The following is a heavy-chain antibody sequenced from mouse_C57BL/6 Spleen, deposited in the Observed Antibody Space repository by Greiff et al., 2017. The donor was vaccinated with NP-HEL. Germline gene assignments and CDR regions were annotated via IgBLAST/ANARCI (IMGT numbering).Heavy chain of an antibody. CDR3: ARDLLGLAY. V-gene: IGHV5-4*01. CDR2: ISDGGSYT. CDR1: GFTFSSYA. J-gene: IGHJ3*01. Sequence: VQLKESGGGLVKPGGSLKLSCAASGFTFSSYAMSWVRQTPEKRLEWVATISDGGSYTYYPDNVKGRFTISRDNAKNNLYLQMSHLKSEDTAMYYCARDLLGLAYWGQGTLVTVSA. D-gene: IGHD4-1*01.